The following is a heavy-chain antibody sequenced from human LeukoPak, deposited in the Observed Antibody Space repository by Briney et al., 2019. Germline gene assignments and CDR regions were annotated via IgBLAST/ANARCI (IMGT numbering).Heavy chain of an antibody. V-gene: IGHV4-39*01. CDR3: ARHVTPSAGLHWFDP. CDR1: GASISNSRDA. CDR2: MYYSGST. D-gene: IGHD6-13*01. J-gene: IGHJ5*02. Sequence: SETLSLTCTVSGASISNSRDAWGWIRQPPGKGLEWIVSMYYSGSTYHSPSLQSRVTMSVDTSKNQFSLKLTSVTAADTAVYYCARHVTPSAGLHWFDPWGQGTLVTVSS.